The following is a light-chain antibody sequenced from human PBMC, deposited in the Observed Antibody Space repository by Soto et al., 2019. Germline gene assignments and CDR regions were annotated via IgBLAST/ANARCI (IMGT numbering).Light chain of an antibody. Sequence: QAVVTQPASVSASPGQSITIPCTGTSRDIGSYNYVSWYRHHPGKAPQLMIYEVSHRPSGISHRFSGSKSGNTASLTISGLQAEDEAYYYCTSYTGSRSLVVFGGGTQLTVL. V-gene: IGLV2-14*01. CDR1: SRDIGSYNY. J-gene: IGLJ2*01. CDR2: EVS. CDR3: TSYTGSRSLVV.